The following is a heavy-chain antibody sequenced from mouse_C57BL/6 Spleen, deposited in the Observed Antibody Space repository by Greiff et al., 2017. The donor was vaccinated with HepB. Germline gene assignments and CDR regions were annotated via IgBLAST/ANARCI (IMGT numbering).Heavy chain of an antibody. CDR1: GFTFSDYG. Sequence: EVQLQESGGGLVKPGGSLKLSCAASGFTFSDYGMHWVRQAPEKGLEWVAYISSGSSTIYYADTVKGRFTISRGNAKNTLFLQMTSLRSEDTAMYYCARTATVVGYAMDYWGQGTSVTVSS. CDR3: ARTATVVGYAMDY. D-gene: IGHD1-1*01. V-gene: IGHV5-17*01. J-gene: IGHJ4*01. CDR2: ISSGSSTI.